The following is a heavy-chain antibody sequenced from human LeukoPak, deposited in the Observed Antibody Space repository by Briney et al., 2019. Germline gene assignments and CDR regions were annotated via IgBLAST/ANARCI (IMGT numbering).Heavy chain of an antibody. J-gene: IGHJ4*02. CDR3: VKGYNYRFDN. CDR2: INSDGRIT. CDR1: GFTVNSFW. Sequence: GGSLRLSCAVSGFTVNSFWLHWVRQGPGTGLVWLSHINSDGRITSYADSVKGRTTISKDSAKNTLFLEINDLRADDTGLYYCVKGYNYRFDNWGQGALVIVSP. D-gene: IGHD3-16*01. V-gene: IGHV3-74*01.